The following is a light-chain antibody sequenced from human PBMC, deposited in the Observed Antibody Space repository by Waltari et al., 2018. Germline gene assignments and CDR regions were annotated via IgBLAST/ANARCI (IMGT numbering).Light chain of an antibody. Sequence: EIVLTQSPGTLSLFPGERATLSCRASQSVSRSLAWYQQKPGQAPRLLIYGASRRATGVPDRFSGSGSGTDFSLTISRLEPEDFAVYYCQHYVRLPVTFGQGTKVEIK. CDR2: GAS. CDR1: QSVSRS. J-gene: IGKJ1*01. V-gene: IGKV3-20*01. CDR3: QHYVRLPVT.